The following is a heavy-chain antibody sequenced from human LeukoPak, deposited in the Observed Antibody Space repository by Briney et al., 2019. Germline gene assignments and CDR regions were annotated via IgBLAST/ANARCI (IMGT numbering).Heavy chain of an antibody. D-gene: IGHD3-10*01. CDR2: IYYSGST. CDR1: GGSISSYY. V-gene: IGHV4-59*01. CDR3: ARDPLHYGSGSYYFDY. Sequence: SETLSLTCTVSGGSISSYYWSWIRQPPGKGLEWIGYIYYSGSTNYNPSLKSRVTISVDTSKNQFSLKLSSVTAADTAVYYCARDPLHYGSGSYYFDYWGQGTLVTVSS. J-gene: IGHJ4*02.